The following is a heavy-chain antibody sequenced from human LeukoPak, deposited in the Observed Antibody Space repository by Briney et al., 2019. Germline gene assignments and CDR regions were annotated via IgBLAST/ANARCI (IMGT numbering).Heavy chain of an antibody. V-gene: IGHV4-59*08. Sequence: PSETLSLTCTVPGDSISSYYWSWLRPPPGKGLEWVGYIYYSGRTNYNPSLKSRVTISVDTSKNQFSLKLSSVTAADTAVYYCARQYSDDSSGYYFAYWGQGTLVTVSS. CDR3: ARQYSDDSSGYYFAY. CDR2: IYYSGRT. D-gene: IGHD3-22*01. CDR1: GDSISSYY. J-gene: IGHJ4*02.